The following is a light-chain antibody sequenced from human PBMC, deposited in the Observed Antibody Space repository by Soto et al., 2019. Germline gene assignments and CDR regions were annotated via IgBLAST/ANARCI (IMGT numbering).Light chain of an antibody. CDR2: DTS. CDR3: HQRSNWPFT. V-gene: IGKV3-11*01. J-gene: IGKJ5*01. CDR1: QTVSNK. Sequence: EIVLTQSPATLSSSPGERATLSCRASQTVSNKLAWYQHKPGQAPRLLIYDTSNRATGIPARFSGSGSGTDFTLTISSLEPEDFAVYYCHQRSNWPFTFGQGTRLEI.